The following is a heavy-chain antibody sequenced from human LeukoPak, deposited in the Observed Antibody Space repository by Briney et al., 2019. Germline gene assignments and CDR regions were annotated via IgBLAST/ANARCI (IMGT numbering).Heavy chain of an antibody. V-gene: IGHV3-53*01. CDR1: GFTVSSNY. CDR3: AKFIAAAGTGGVDY. D-gene: IGHD6-13*01. J-gene: IGHJ4*02. CDR2: IYSGGST. Sequence: GGSLRLSCAASGFTVSSNYMSGVRQAPGKGLEWVSVIYSGGSTYYADSVKGRFTISRDNSKNTLYLQMNSLRAEDTAVYYCAKFIAAAGTGGVDYWGQGTLVTVSS.